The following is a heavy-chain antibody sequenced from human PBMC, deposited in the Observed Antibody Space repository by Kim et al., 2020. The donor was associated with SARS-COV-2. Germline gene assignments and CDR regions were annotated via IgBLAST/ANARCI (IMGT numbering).Heavy chain of an antibody. CDR1: GYTFTSYA. J-gene: IGHJ4*02. D-gene: IGHD3-22*01. V-gene: IGHV7-4-1*02. Sequence: ASVKVSCKASGYTFTSYAMNWVRQAPGQGLEWMGWINTNTGNPTYAQGFTGRFVFSLDTSVTTTYLQISNLKAEDTAVYYCARGYYDSSGWYPGDYWGQGTLVTVSS. CDR2: INTNTGNP. CDR3: ARGYYDSSGWYPGDY.